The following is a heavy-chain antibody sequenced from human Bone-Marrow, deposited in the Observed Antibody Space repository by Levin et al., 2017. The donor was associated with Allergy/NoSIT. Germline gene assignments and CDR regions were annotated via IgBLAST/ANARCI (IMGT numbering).Heavy chain of an antibody. CDR2: ISGSGGST. J-gene: IGHJ4*02. CDR1: GFTFSSYA. V-gene: IGHV3-23*01. Sequence: GGSLRLSCAASGFTFSSYAMSWVRQAPGKGLEWVSAISGSGGSTYYADSVKGRFTISRDNSKNTLYLQRNSLRAEDTAVYYCAKDPRAGLCSGGSCYSGRALVFDYWGQGTLVTVSS. CDR3: AKDPRAGLCSGGSCYSGRALVFDY. D-gene: IGHD2-15*01.